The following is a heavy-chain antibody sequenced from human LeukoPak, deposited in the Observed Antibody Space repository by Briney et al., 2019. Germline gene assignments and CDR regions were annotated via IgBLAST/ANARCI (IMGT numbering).Heavy chain of an antibody. J-gene: IGHJ3*02. CDR2: IIPIFGTA. Sequence: ASVKVSCKASGGTFSSYAISWVRQAPGQGLEWMGGIIPIFGTANYAQKFQGRVTMTTDTSTSTAYMELRSLRSDDTAVYYCATFSGGDIVVVPAGKGAFDIWGQGTMVTVSS. D-gene: IGHD2-2*01. V-gene: IGHV1-69*05. CDR1: GGTFSSYA. CDR3: ATFSGGDIVVVPAGKGAFDI.